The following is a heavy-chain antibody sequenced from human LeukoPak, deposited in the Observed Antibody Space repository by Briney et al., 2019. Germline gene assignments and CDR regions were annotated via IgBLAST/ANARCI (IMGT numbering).Heavy chain of an antibody. CDR3: AREYDEYCGGDCSLGPDY. CDR2: IWYDGSNK. CDR1: GFTFSSYG. V-gene: IGHV3-33*01. Sequence: GGSLRLSCAASGFTFSSYGMHWVRQAPGKGLEWVAVIWYDGSNKYYADSAKGRFTISRDNSKNTLYLQMNSLRAEDTAVYYCAREYDEYCGGDCSLGPDYWGQGTLVTVSS. J-gene: IGHJ4*02. D-gene: IGHD2-21*02.